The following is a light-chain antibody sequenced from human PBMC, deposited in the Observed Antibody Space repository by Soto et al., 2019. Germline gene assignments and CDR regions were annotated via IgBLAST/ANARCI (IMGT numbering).Light chain of an antibody. V-gene: IGKV3-15*01. Sequence: EIVMTQSPATLSVSPGERATLSCRASQSVSSNLAWYRQKPGQAPRLLIYDASTRATGIPATYSGSGSGTEFTLTISSLQSEDFALYYCHQYTDWPITFGQGTRLEVK. J-gene: IGKJ5*01. CDR3: HQYTDWPIT. CDR2: DAS. CDR1: QSVSSN.